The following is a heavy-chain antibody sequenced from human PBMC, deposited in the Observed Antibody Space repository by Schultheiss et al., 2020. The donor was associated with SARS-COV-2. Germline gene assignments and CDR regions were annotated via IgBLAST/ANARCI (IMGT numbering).Heavy chain of an antibody. CDR3: ARVGRLSAFDY. CDR2: INRSGST. D-gene: IGHD1-26*01. V-gene: IGHV4-34*01. J-gene: IGHJ4*02. CDR1: GGSFSGYY. Sequence: SETLSLTCAVYGGSFSGYYWSWIRQPPGKGLGWIGEINRSGSTNYNPSLKSRVTISVDTSKNQFSLKLNSVTAADTAVYYCARVGRLSAFDYWGQGTLVTVSS.